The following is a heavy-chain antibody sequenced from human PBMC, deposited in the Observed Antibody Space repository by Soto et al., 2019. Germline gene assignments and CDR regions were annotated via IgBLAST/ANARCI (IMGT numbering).Heavy chain of an antibody. CDR3: ARSLTTFGXVIWXDYYVMDV. D-gene: IGHD3-3*01. Sequence: QVHLVQSGAEVKKPGASVXVSCKASGYTFTRYAMHWXRQXXXQRLXXMGWXNAGNGNTKYSQKFQGRVTITRDTSASTAYMEVSSLRSEDTAVYYCARSLTTFGXVIWXDYYVMDVWGQGTTVTVSS. V-gene: IGHV1-3*01. CDR2: XNAGNGNT. CDR1: GYTFTRYA. J-gene: IGHJ6*02.